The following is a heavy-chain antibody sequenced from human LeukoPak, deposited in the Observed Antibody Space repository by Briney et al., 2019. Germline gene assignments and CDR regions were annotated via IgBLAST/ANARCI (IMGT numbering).Heavy chain of an antibody. V-gene: IGHV3-9*03. CDR2: ISWNSGSI. CDR1: GFTFDDYA. J-gene: IGHJ4*02. Sequence: GRSLRLSCAASGFTFDDYAMHWVRQAPGKGLEWVSGISWNSGSIGYADFVKGRFTISRDNAKNSLYLQMNSLRAEDMALYYCAKDIGYSSSRGIDYWGQGTLVTVSS. CDR3: AKDIGYSSSRGIDY. D-gene: IGHD6-6*01.